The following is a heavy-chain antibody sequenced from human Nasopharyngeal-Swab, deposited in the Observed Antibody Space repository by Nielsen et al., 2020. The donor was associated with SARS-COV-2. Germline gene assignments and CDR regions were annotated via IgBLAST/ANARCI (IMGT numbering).Heavy chain of an antibody. Sequence: GSLRLSCTVSGGSISSSTYYWNWIRQPPGKGLEWIGYAYYTGSTNYNPSLKSRVTISVDTSKNQFSLNLSSVTAADTAVYYCARWGYTYGPFDYWGQGTLVTVSS. J-gene: IGHJ4*02. V-gene: IGHV4-61*01. CDR1: GGSISSSTYY. CDR3: ARWGYTYGPFDY. CDR2: AYYTGST. D-gene: IGHD5-18*01.